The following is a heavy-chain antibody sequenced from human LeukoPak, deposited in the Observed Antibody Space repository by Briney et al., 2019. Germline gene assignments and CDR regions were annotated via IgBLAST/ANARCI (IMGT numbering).Heavy chain of an antibody. J-gene: IGHJ5*02. D-gene: IGHD3-22*01. V-gene: IGHV1-2*02. CDR2: INPNSGGT. CDR1: GYTFTGYY. CDR3: ARDSINYDSSGYYNWFDP. Sequence: ASVKVSCKASGYTFTGYYMHWVRQAPGQGLEWMGWINPNSGGTNYAQKFQGRVTMTRDTSISTAYMELSRLRSDDTAVYYCARDSINYDSSGYYNWFDPWGRGTLVTVSS.